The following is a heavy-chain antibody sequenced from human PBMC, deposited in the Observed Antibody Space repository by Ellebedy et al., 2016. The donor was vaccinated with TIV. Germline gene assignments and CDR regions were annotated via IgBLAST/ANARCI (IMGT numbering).Heavy chain of an antibody. V-gene: IGHV4-38-2*02. CDR3: ARNGAATGWGNWFDP. D-gene: IGHD3-16*01. CDR2: IYQSGST. CDR1: ASSISSDYY. J-gene: IGHJ5*02. Sequence: MPSETLSLTCSVSASSISSDYYWGWIRQPPGKGLEWIGSIYQSGSTYFNPSLESRVTISVDRSMTQFSLPLTSVTAADTAVYYCARNGAATGWGNWFDPWGQGTLVTVSS.